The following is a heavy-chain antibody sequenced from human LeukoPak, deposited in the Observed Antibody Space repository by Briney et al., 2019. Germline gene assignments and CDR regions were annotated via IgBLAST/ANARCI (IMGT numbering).Heavy chain of an antibody. V-gene: IGHV3-48*03. J-gene: IGHJ6*03. CDR3: AASGYDYDYYYYMGV. CDR2: ISSSGSTI. D-gene: IGHD5-12*01. CDR1: GLTFSSYE. Sequence: GGSLRLSCAASGLTFSSYEMNWVRQAPGKGLEWVSYISSSGSTIYYADSVKGRFTISRDNAKNSLYLQMNSLRAEDTAVYYCAASGYDYDYYYYMGVWGQGTTVTISS.